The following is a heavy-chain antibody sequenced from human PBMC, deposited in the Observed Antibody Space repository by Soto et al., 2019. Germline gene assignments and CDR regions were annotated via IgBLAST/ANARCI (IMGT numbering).Heavy chain of an antibody. CDR2: INHSGST. CDR3: ARSSGSYYNGAFDI. V-gene: IGHV4-34*01. CDR1: GGSFSGYY. D-gene: IGHD3-10*01. Sequence: SETLSLTCAVYGGSFSGYYWSWIRQPPGKGLEWIGEINHSGSTNYNPSLKSRVTISVDTSKNQFSLKLSSVTAADTAVYYCARSSGSYYNGAFDIWGQGTMVTVSS. J-gene: IGHJ3*02.